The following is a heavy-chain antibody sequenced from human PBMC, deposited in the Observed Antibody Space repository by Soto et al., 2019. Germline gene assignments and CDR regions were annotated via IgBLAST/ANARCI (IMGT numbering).Heavy chain of an antibody. CDR3: ARDKITEIIDY. D-gene: IGHD1-20*01. Sequence: ASVKVSCKASGYTFTSYDMRWVRQAPGQRLEWMGWINAGNGNTKYSQKFQGRVTITRDTSASTAYMELSSLRSEDTAVYYCARDKITEIIDYWGQGTLVTVSS. CDR1: GYTFTSYD. V-gene: IGHV1-3*01. J-gene: IGHJ4*02. CDR2: INAGNGNT.